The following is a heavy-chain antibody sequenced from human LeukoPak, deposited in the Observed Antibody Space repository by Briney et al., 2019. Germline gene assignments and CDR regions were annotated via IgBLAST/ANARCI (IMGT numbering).Heavy chain of an antibody. J-gene: IGHJ3*02. V-gene: IGHV3-48*04. CDR2: ISSSSSTI. CDR1: GFTFSSYS. CDR3: ARDISPHRIAARPLVAFDI. Sequence: GGSLRLSCAASGFTFSSYSMNWVRQAPGKGLEWVSYISSSSSTIYYADSVRGRFTISRDNAKNSLYLQMNSLRAEDTAVYYCARDISPHRIAARPLVAFDIWGQGTMVTVSS. D-gene: IGHD6-6*01.